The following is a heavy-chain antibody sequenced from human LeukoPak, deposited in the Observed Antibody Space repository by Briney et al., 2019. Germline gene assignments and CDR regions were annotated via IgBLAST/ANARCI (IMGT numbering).Heavy chain of an antibody. CDR2: INDAGTTT. D-gene: IGHD1-26*01. Sequence: GGSLRLSCVVSGFTLSSYAMHWVRQAPGKGLKYVSGINDAGTTTHYANSVKGRFTISRDISNNTLYLQMGSLRAEDMAVYYCARDLSGSYSFDYWGQGTLVTVSS. CDR3: ARDLSGSYSFDY. V-gene: IGHV3-64*01. J-gene: IGHJ4*02. CDR1: GFTLSSYA.